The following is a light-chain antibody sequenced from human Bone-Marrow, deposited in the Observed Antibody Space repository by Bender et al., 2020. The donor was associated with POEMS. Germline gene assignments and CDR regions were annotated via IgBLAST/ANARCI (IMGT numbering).Light chain of an antibody. J-gene: IGLJ2*01. V-gene: IGLV3-1*01. Sequence: SYDLTQPPSVSVSPGQTASISCSGFGGGKYISWYQQKPGQSPVLIIFQDDMRPAGVPRRFSGSISGNKATLTIGGPHTLEEADYYCQAWDSSTAVVFGGGTKLTVL. CDR3: QAWDSSTAVV. CDR2: QDD. CDR1: GGGKY.